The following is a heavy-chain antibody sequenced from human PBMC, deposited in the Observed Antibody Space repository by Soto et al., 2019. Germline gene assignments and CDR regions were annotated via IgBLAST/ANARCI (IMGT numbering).Heavy chain of an antibody. D-gene: IGHD1-7*01. J-gene: IGHJ5*02. V-gene: IGHV4-4*02. CDR1: SGSISSSNW. CDR2: IYHSGST. Sequence: PSETLSLTCAVSSGSISSSNWWSWVRQPPGKGLEWIGEIYHSGSTNYNPSLKSRVTISVDKSKNQFSLKLSSVTAADTAVYYCARVGDWNYGWFDPWGQGTLVTVSS. CDR3: ARVGDWNYGWFDP.